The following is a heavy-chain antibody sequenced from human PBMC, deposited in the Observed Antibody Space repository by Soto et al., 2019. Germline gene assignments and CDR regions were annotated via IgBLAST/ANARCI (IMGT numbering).Heavy chain of an antibody. CDR3: ARRSSLSGSFDY. D-gene: IGHD2-15*01. Sequence: SETLSLTCTVCGGSINSYYWNWIRQPPGKGLEWIGNIYYSGRTSYDPSLTSRITISVDTSKSQFSLKLSSVTAADTAVYYCARRSSLSGSFDYWGQGTPVTVSS. J-gene: IGHJ4*02. V-gene: IGHV4-59*01. CDR2: IYYSGRT. CDR1: GGSINSYY.